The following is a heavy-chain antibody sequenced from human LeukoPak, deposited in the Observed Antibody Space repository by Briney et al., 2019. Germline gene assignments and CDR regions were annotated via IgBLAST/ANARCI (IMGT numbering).Heavy chain of an antibody. V-gene: IGHV1-2*02. CDR1: GYTFTGYY. CDR2: INPNSGGT. CDR3: ARDAVAIVVVPAAIEDFLYMDV. J-gene: IGHJ6*03. D-gene: IGHD2-2*01. Sequence: EASVKVSCKASGYTFTGYYMHWVRQAPGQGLEWMGWINPNSGGTNYAQKFQGRVTMARDTSITTAYMELSRLRSDDTAVYYCARDAVAIVVVPAAIEDFLYMDVWGKGTTVTVSS.